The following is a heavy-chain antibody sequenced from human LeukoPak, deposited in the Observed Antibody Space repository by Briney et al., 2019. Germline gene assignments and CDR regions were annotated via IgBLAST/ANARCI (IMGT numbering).Heavy chain of an antibody. D-gene: IGHD3-10*01. CDR1: GFTFSSYA. CDR2: IIGSGGIT. V-gene: IGHV3-23*01. J-gene: IGHJ4*02. CDR3: AKDYSDGSGSYYYFEY. Sequence: QPGGSLRLSCAASGFTFSSYAMSWVRQAPGKGLEWVSGIIGSGGITYYADSVRGRFTISRDNSKNTLYLQMNSLRVEDTAVYYCAKDYSDGSGSYYYFEYWGQGTLVTVSS.